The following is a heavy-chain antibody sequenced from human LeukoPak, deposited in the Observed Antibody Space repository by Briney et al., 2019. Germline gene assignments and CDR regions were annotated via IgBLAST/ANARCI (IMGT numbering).Heavy chain of an antibody. V-gene: IGHV3-74*01. CDR1: GFTFSTSR. CDR2: IRGDGSST. Sequence: GGSLRLSCATSGFTFSTSRMHWVRQAPGKGPVWVSRIRGDGSSTRYADSVKGRFTISSDNAKNTLYLPMNRLRAEDTALYHCASAGVMQNGIDVWGQGTTVTVSS. D-gene: IGHD3-16*01. CDR3: ASAGVMQNGIDV. J-gene: IGHJ6*02.